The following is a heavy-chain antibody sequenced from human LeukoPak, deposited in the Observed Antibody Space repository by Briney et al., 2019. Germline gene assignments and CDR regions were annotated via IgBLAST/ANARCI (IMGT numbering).Heavy chain of an antibody. CDR3: ARSSGYYFFDY. Sequence: PSETLSLTCTGSGGSISSCYWSWIRQPPGKGLGSVGSIYYSGSTNYNPSLKSRVTISVDTSKNQFSLKLSSVTAADTAVYYCARSSGYYFFDYWGQGTLVTVSS. CDR1: GGSISSCY. D-gene: IGHD3-22*01. J-gene: IGHJ4*02. CDR2: IYYSGST. V-gene: IGHV4-59*01.